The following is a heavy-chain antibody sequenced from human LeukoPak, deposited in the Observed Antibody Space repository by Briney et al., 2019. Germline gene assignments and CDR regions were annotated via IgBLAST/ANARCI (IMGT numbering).Heavy chain of an antibody. D-gene: IGHD2-2*02. CDR2: IGSIADIR. CDR3: AKADCGSGSCYTVDN. CDR1: GFAFHEYA. V-gene: IGHV3-43D*04. Sequence: QSGGSLRLSCAASGFAFHEYAMHWIRQAPGKGLEWVSLIGSIADIRHYAESVEGRFTISRDNSKNLLYLQMSSLRPEDSALYYCAKADCGSGSCYTVDNWGQGTLVTVSS. J-gene: IGHJ4*02.